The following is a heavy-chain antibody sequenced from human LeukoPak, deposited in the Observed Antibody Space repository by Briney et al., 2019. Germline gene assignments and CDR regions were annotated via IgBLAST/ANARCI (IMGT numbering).Heavy chain of an antibody. D-gene: IGHD4-17*01. Sequence: PSETLSLTCTVSGGSISSYYWSWIRQPPGKGLEWIGYIYYSGSTNYNPSLKSRVTISVDTSKNQFSLKLNSVIAADTAVYYCARDSSTVTTRHFDYWGQGTLVTVSS. J-gene: IGHJ4*02. CDR3: ARDSSTVTTRHFDY. CDR2: IYYSGST. V-gene: IGHV4-59*01. CDR1: GGSISSYY.